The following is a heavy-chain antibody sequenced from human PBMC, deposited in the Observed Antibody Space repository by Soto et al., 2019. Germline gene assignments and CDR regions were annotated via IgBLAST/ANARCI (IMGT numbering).Heavy chain of an antibody. CDR3: ARVSENCGGDCYSDYAFDI. CDR2: ISYDGSNK. Sequence: VQLLESGGGLVQPGGSLRLSCAASGFTFSSYAMSWVRQAPGKGLEWVAVISYDGSNKYYADSVKGRFTISRDNSKNTLYLQMNSLRAEDTAVYYCARVSENCGGDCYSDYAFDIWGQGTMVTVSS. J-gene: IGHJ3*02. V-gene: IGHV3-30-3*01. D-gene: IGHD2-21*02. CDR1: GFTFSSYA.